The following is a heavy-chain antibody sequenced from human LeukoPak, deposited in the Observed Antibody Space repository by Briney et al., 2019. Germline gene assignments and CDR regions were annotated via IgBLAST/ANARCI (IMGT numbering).Heavy chain of an antibody. CDR1: GGTFSSYA. Sequence: ASVKVSCKASGGTFSSYAISWVRQAPGQGLEWMGGIIPIFGTANYAQKFQGRVTITADESTSTAYMELSSLRSEDTAVYYCARKICSSTSCYHYYFDYWGQGILVTVSS. V-gene: IGHV1-69*13. J-gene: IGHJ4*02. CDR2: IIPIFGTA. CDR3: ARKICSSTSCYHYYFDY. D-gene: IGHD2-2*01.